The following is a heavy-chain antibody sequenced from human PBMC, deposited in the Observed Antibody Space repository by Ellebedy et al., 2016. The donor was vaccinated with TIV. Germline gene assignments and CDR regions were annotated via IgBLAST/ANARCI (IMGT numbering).Heavy chain of an antibody. V-gene: IGHV1-18*01. J-gene: IGHJ4*02. D-gene: IGHD1-26*01. Sequence: AASVKVSCKASGYTFIRYGFSWVRQAPGQGLEWMGWISAYNGHTNYPQKFQGRVTMTTDTATSTAYMELRSLRSDDTAVYYCARLVGTMSPVLSKHFDHWGQGTLVTVSS. CDR1: GYTFIRYG. CDR3: ARLVGTMSPVLSKHFDH. CDR2: ISAYNGHT.